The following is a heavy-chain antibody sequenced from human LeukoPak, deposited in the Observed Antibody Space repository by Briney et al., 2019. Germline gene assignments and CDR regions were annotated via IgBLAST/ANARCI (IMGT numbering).Heavy chain of an antibody. CDR3: TSRSHSSTDDY. Sequence: GGSLRLSCTASGFTFGDYAMSWVRQAPGKGLEWVGFIRSKAYGGTTEYAASVKGRFTISRDDSKSIAYLQMNSLKTEDTAVYYCTSRSHSSTDDYWGQGTLVTVSS. CDR2: IRSKAYGGTT. V-gene: IGHV3-49*04. CDR1: GFTFGDYA. J-gene: IGHJ4*02. D-gene: IGHD6-13*01.